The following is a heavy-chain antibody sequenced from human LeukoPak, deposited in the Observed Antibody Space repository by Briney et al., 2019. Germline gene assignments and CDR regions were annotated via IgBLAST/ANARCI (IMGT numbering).Heavy chain of an antibody. D-gene: IGHD2-15*01. CDR3: ARGRSRYCSGGSCYGWFDP. CDR1: GFTFSSYS. V-gene: IGHV3-48*04. Sequence: GGSLRLSCAASGFTFSSYSMSWIRQAPGKGLEWVSYISSSGSTIYYADSVKGRFTISRDNAKNSLYLQMNSLRAEDTAVYYCARGRSRYCSGGSCYGWFDPWGQGTLVTVSP. CDR2: ISSSGSTI. J-gene: IGHJ5*02.